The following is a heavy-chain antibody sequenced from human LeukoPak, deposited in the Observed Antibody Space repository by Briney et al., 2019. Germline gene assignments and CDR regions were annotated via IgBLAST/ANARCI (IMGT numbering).Heavy chain of an antibody. D-gene: IGHD5-12*01. Sequence: SEALSLTCTVSGGSTNTYCWSWIRQPAEKGLEWIGRIYPSGSTYYNPSLKSRVTISIDKSKNQFSLRLTSVTAADTAVYYCARDRSGYSEYYFDYWGQGSLVTVSS. CDR2: IYPSGST. J-gene: IGHJ4*02. CDR1: GGSTNTYC. V-gene: IGHV4-4*07. CDR3: ARDRSGYSEYYFDY.